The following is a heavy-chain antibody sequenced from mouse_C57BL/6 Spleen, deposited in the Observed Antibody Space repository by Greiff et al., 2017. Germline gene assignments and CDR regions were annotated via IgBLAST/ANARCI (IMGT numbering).Heavy chain of an antibody. D-gene: IGHD1-1*01. CDR3: ARGEDYGSRDYAMDY. CDR1: GYTFTTYP. Sequence: VQLQQSGAELVKPGASVKMSCKASGYTFTTYPIEWMKQNHGKSLEWIGNFHPYNDDTKYNEKFKGKATLTVEKSSSTVYLELRRLTSDDSAVYYCARGEDYGSRDYAMDYWGQGTSVTVSS. CDR2: FHPYNDDT. J-gene: IGHJ4*01. V-gene: IGHV1-47*01.